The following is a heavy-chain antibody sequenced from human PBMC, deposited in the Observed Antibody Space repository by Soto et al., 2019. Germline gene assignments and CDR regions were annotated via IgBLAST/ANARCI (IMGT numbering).Heavy chain of an antibody. CDR1: GYTFTSYG. D-gene: IGHD5-12*01. J-gene: IGHJ4*02. CDR3: ARDSLPYPLSGPGFDY. Sequence: QVQLVQSGAEVKKPGASVKVSCKASGYTFTSYGISWVRQAPGQGLEWMGWISAYNGNTNYAQKLQGRVTMTTDTATSTAYMELRSLRSDDTAVYYCARDSLPYPLSGPGFDYWGQGTLVTVSS. V-gene: IGHV1-18*01. CDR2: ISAYNGNT.